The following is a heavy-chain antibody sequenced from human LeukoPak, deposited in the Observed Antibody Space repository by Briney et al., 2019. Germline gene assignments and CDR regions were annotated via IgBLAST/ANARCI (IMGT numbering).Heavy chain of an antibody. CDR1: GGSISSSSYY. CDR2: ICYSGVT. Sequence: SETLSLTCTVSGGSISSSSYYWGWIRQPPGKGLEWIGTICYSGVTYYNPSLKGRVTISVDTSKNQFSLNLSSVTAAGTAVYYCTRRSSWAFEYWGQGTLVTVSS. J-gene: IGHJ4*02. CDR3: TRRSSWAFEY. V-gene: IGHV4-39*01. D-gene: IGHD6-13*01.